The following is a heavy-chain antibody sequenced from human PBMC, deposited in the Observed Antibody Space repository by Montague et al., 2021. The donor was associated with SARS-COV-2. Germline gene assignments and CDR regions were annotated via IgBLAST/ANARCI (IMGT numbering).Heavy chain of an antibody. D-gene: IGHD3-22*01. CDR1: GGSISSSSYY. Sequence: SETLSLTCTVYGGSISSSSYYWGWNRQPPGKGLEWNGSIYYSGSTYYNPSLKSRVTISVDTSKNQFSLKLSTVTAADTAVYYCARHGKTRIAMIVVVIGYFDYWGQGTLVTVSS. CDR3: ARHGKTRIAMIVVVIGYFDY. CDR2: IYYSGST. V-gene: IGHV4-39*01. J-gene: IGHJ4*02.